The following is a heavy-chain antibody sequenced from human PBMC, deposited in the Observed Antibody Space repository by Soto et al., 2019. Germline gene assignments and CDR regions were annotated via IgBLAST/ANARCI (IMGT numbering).Heavy chain of an antibody. CDR3: FRFRMYDSSGYYYPHRDY. J-gene: IGHJ4*02. V-gene: IGHV4-30-4*01. Sequence: PSETLSLTCTVSGGSLSSCDYYWSWIRQPPGKGLEWIGYIYYSGSTYYNPSLKSRVTIPLDTSKNQFSLKLNTVTAADTAVYYCFRFRMYDSSGYYYPHRDYWGQGTLVTVS. CDR1: GGSLSSCDYY. D-gene: IGHD3-22*01. CDR2: IYYSGST.